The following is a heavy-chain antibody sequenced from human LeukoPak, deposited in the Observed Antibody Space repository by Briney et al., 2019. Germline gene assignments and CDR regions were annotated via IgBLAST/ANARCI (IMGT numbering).Heavy chain of an antibody. CDR3: ARGRYGDYYFDY. D-gene: IGHD4-17*01. CDR2: ISSSSHI. Sequence: PGGSLRLSCAASGFTFSSYSMNWVRQAPGKGVEWVSSISSSSHIYYADSVKGRFTLSRDNDKNSMYPQMNSLRAEDTAVYYCARGRYGDYYFDYWGQGTLVTVSS. J-gene: IGHJ4*02. CDR1: GFTFSSYS. V-gene: IGHV3-21*01.